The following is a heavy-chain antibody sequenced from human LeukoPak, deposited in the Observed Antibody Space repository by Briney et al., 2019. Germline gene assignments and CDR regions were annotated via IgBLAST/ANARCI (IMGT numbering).Heavy chain of an antibody. CDR3: ARDLGYYYDSSGYYFAY. D-gene: IGHD3-22*01. CDR2: INPSGGST. J-gene: IGHJ4*02. V-gene: IGHV1-46*01. CDR1: GYTFTSYY. Sequence: ASVKVSFKASGYTFTSYYIHLVRQPPGQGLEWMGIINPSGGSTSYAQKFQGRVTMTGDTSTSTVYMELSSLRSEDTAVYYCARDLGYYYDSSGYYFAYWGQGTLVTVSS.